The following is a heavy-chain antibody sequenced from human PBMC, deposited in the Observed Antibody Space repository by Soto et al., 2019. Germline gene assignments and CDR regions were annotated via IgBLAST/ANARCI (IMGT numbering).Heavy chain of an antibody. CDR2: IIPIIGII. Sequence: GASVKVSFKAFGGTFSTYTITWVRQAPGQRLEWMVRIIPIIGIINYAQKFQGRVTISADKFTGTAYMELTGLRSDDTAVYYCAGDPDSHYNDSHASSYPWGQGTLVTVSS. J-gene: IGHJ5*02. CDR1: GGTFSTYT. D-gene: IGHD4-4*01. CDR3: AGDPDSHYNDSHASSYP. V-gene: IGHV1-69*04.